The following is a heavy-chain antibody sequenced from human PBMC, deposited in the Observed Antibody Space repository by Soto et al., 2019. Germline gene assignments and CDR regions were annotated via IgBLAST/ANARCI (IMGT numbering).Heavy chain of an antibody. CDR2: IYYSGST. CDR3: ARDPGSGYSYGYEA. J-gene: IGHJ5*02. CDR1: GGSISSYY. Sequence: PSETLSLTCTVSGGSISSYYWSWIRQPPGKGLEWIGYIYYSGSTNYNPSLKSRVTISVDTSKNQFSLKLSSVTAADTAVYYRARDPGSGYSYGYEAWGQGNLVTVS. D-gene: IGHD5-18*01. V-gene: IGHV4-59*01.